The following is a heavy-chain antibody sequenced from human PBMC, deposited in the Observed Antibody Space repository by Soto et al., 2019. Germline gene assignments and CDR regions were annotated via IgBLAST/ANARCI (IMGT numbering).Heavy chain of an antibody. CDR3: AMGHPLEYYFDY. D-gene: IGHD1-26*01. CDR2: IYYSGST. CDR1: GGSISSGGYY. V-gene: IGHV4-31*03. Sequence: SETLSLTCTVSGGSISSGGYYWSWIRQHPGKGLEWIGYIYYSGSTYYNPSLKSRVTISVDTSKNQFSLKLSSVTAADTAVYYCAMGHPLEYYFDYWGQGTLVTVSS. J-gene: IGHJ4*02.